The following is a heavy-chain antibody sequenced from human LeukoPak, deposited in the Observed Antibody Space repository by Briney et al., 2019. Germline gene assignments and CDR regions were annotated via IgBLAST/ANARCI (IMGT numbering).Heavy chain of an antibody. D-gene: IGHD3/OR15-3a*01. CDR2: IYYSGNT. Sequence: SETLSLTCTVSGVSISSSNSYWGWIRQPPGKGLEWIGSIYYSGNTYYNASLKSQVSISIDKSKNQFSPRLTSVTAADTAVYYCARQTGSGLFILPGGQGTLVTVSS. V-gene: IGHV4-39*01. J-gene: IGHJ4*02. CDR3: ARQTGSGLFILP. CDR1: GVSISSSNSY.